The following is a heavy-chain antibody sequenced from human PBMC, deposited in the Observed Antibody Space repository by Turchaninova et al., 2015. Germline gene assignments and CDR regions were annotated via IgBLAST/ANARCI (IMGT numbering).Heavy chain of an antibody. CDR1: GGTFSNSA. CDR2: IIPIFGTA. D-gene: IGHD3-22*01. J-gene: IGHJ4*02. CDR3: ARGPDSSSYYYFY. V-gene: IGHV1-69*12. Sequence: QVQLVQSGAEVKKPGSSVTVSGKASGGTFSNSAISWVRQAPGQGLEWMGGIIPIFGTANYAQKFQGRVTITADESTSTAYMELSSLRSEDTALYYCARGPDSSSYYYFYWGQGTLVTVSS.